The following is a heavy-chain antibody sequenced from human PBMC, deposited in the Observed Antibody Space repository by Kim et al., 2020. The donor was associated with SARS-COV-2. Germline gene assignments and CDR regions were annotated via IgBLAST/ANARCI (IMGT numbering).Heavy chain of an antibody. Sequence: GGSLRLSCAASGFTFSTYAMHWVRQAPGKGLEWVAVFSSNGTNAYYADSMKGRFTISRDNSKNSLYLQMNSLRPDDTAVYYCARDGGKYYTEFDYWGQGT. D-gene: IGHD1-26*01. J-gene: IGHJ4*02. CDR3: ARDGGKYYTEFDY. CDR1: GFTFSTYA. CDR2: FSSNGTNA. V-gene: IGHV3-30*04.